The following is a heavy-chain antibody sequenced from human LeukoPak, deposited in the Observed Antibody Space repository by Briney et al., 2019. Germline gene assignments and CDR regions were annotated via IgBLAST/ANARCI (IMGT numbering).Heavy chain of an antibody. CDR3: ARHGGGGGDDPFQH. J-gene: IGHJ1*01. CDR2: IYHSGST. CDR1: GYSISSGYY. Sequence: SETPSLTCAVSGYSISSGYYWGWIRQPPGKGLEWIGSIYHSGSTYYNPSLKSRVTISVDTSKKQFSLKLSSVTAADTAVYYCARHGGGGGDDPFQHWGQGTLVTVSS. V-gene: IGHV4-38-2*01. D-gene: IGHD2-21*01.